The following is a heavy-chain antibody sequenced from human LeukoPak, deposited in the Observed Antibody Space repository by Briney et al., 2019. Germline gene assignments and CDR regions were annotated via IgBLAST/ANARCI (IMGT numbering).Heavy chain of an antibody. J-gene: IGHJ4*02. CDR2: ISYDGSNK. D-gene: IGHD3-10*01. Sequence: GGSLRLSCAASGFTFSSYAMHWVRQAPGKGLEWVAVISYDGSNKYYADSVKGRFTISRDNSKNTLYLEMNSLTADDTAVYYCAKDRTMVRGVPSYWGQGILVTVSS. V-gene: IGHV3-30*04. CDR1: GFTFSSYA. CDR3: AKDRTMVRGVPSY.